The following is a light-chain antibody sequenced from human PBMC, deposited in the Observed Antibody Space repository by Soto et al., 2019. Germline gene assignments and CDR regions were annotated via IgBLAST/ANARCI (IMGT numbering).Light chain of an antibody. CDR3: QKYYSAVFT. Sequence: DIQMTQSPSSLSASIGDRVTITCRASQGIYNYLAWYQQRPGQVPKLLIYHASILQSGVPSRFSGSGSGTDFTLTISSLQPEDVATYYCQKYYSAVFTFGPGTKVDIK. CDR2: HAS. V-gene: IGKV1-27*01. J-gene: IGKJ3*01. CDR1: QGIYNY.